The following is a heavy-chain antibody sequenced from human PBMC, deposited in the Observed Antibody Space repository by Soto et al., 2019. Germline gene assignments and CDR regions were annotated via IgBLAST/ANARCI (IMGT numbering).Heavy chain of an antibody. J-gene: IGHJ6*02. D-gene: IGHD5-18*01. Sequence: QVQLQQWGAGLLKPSETLSLTCAVYGGSFSGYYWSWIRQPPGKGLEWIGEINHSGSTNYNPSLKSRVTISVDTSKNQFSLKLRSVTAADTAVYYCARVGWILGGMDVWGQGTTVTVSS. CDR2: INHSGST. V-gene: IGHV4-34*01. CDR3: ARVGWILGGMDV. CDR1: GGSFSGYY.